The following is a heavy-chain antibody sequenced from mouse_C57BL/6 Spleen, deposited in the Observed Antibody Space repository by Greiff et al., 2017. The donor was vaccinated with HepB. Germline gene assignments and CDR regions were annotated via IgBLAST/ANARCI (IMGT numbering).Heavy chain of an antibody. V-gene: IGHV1-50*01. CDR3: ARRFDY. CDR1: GYTFTSYW. J-gene: IGHJ2*01. Sequence: VQLQQPGAELVKPGASVKLSCKASGYTFTSYWMQWVKQRPGQGLEWIGEIDPSDSYTNYNQKFKGKATLTVDTSSSTAYMQLSSLTSEDSAVYYCARRFDYWGQGTTLTVSS. CDR2: IDPSDSYT.